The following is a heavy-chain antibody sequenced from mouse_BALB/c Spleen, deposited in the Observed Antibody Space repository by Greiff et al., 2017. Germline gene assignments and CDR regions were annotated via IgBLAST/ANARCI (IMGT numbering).Heavy chain of an antibody. J-gene: IGHJ2*01. CDR3: ARSGGYRDYFDY. V-gene: IGHV5-17*02. CDR1: GFTFSSFG. Sequence: EVKLMESGGGLVQPGGSRKLSCAASGFTFSSFGMHWVRQAPEKGLEWVAYISSGSSTIYYADTVKGRFTISRDNPKNTLFLQMTSLRSEDTAMYYCARSGGYRDYFDYWGQGTTLTVSS. D-gene: IGHD3-1*01. CDR2: ISSGSSTI.